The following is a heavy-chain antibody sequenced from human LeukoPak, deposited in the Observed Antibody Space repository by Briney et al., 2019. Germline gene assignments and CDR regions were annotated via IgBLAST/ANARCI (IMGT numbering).Heavy chain of an antibody. V-gene: IGHV4-39*01. D-gene: IGHD2-15*01. CDR1: GGSISSSSYY. J-gene: IGHJ5*02. Sequence: SETLSLTCTVSGGSISSSSYYWGWIRQPPGKGLEWIGSIYYSGSTYYNPSLRSRVTISVDTSKNQFSLKLSSVTAADTAVYYCARQTTETYCSGGSCIFDPWGQGTLVTVSS. CDR2: IYYSGST. CDR3: ARQTTETYCSGGSCIFDP.